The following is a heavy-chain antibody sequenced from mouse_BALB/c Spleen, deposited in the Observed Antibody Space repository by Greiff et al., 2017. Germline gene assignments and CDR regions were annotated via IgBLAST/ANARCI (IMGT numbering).Heavy chain of an antibody. CDR3: ARNSGGSSSY. J-gene: IGHJ3*01. D-gene: IGHD1-1*01. CDR2: IWSGGST. Sequence: QVQLKESGPGLVQPSQSLSITCTVSGFSLTSYGVHWVRQSPGKGLEWLGVIWSGGSTDYNAAFISRLSISKDNSKSQVFFKMNSLQANDTAIYYCARNSGGSSSYWGQGTLVTVSA. CDR1: GFSLTSYG. V-gene: IGHV2-2*02.